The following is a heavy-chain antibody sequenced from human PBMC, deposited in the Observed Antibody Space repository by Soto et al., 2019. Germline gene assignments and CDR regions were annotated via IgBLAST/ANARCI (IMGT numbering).Heavy chain of an antibody. V-gene: IGHV1-69*13. CDR1: GGTFSSYA. CDR2: IIPIFGTA. D-gene: IGHD3-10*01. J-gene: IGHJ4*02. CDR3: ARGHYYGSGSYYNLGY. Sequence: ASVKVSCKASGGTFSSYAISWVRQAPGQGLEWMGGIIPIFGTANYAQKFQGRVTITADESTSTAYMELSSLRSEDTAVYYCARGHYYGSGSYYNLGYWGQGTLVTVSS.